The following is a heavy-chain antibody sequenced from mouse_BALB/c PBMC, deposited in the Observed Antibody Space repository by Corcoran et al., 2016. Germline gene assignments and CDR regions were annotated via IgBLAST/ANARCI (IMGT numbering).Heavy chain of an antibody. CDR3: ARGGATGMSPYYYAMDY. D-gene: IGHD3-1*01. V-gene: IGHV1-18*01. CDR1: GYSFTGYT. Sequence: EVQLQQSGPELVKPGASMKISCKASGYSFTGYTMNWVKQSHGKHLEWIGLINPYNGGSSYNQKFKGKATLTVDKSSSTAFMELLSLTSEDSAVYYCARGGATGMSPYYYAMDYWGQGTSVTVSS. CDR2: INPYNGGS. J-gene: IGHJ4*01.